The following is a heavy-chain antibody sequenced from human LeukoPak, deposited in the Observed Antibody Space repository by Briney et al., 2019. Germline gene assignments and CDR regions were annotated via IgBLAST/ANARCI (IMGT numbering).Heavy chain of an antibody. V-gene: IGHV4-34*01. Sequence: GSLRLSCAASGFTFDDYGMSWIRQPPGKGLEWIGEINHSGSTNYNPSLKSRVTISVDTSKNQFSLKLSSVTAADTAVYYCARGQLISVLLWFGERNFQHWGQGTLVTVSS. D-gene: IGHD3-10*01. CDR2: INHSGST. CDR3: ARGQLISVLLWFGERNFQH. CDR1: GFTFDDYG. J-gene: IGHJ1*01.